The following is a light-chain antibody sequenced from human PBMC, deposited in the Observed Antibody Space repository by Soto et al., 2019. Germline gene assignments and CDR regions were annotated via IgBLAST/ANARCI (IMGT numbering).Light chain of an antibody. Sequence: EIEMTQSPATLSVSAPEGGSLXGRASQSVSSNLAWYQQKPGQAPRLLIYDASNRATGIPARFSGSGSGTDFTLTISSLQSEDFAVYYCQQYNNWLWTFGQGTKVDIK. CDR3: QQYNNWLWT. V-gene: IGKV3D-15*01. J-gene: IGKJ1*01. CDR1: QSVSSN. CDR2: DAS.